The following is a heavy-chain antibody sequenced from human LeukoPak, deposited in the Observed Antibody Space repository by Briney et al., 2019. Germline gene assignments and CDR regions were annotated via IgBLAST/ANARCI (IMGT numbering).Heavy chain of an antibody. Sequence: PGGSLRLSCAASGFTFSSCAMDWVRQAPGKGLEWVSAISGGGGSTYYADSVKGRFTISRDNSKNTLLLQMNSLRAEDTAVYYCAKDHVTGANTPLTKWGQGILGTVSS. CDR2: ISGGGGST. CDR3: AKDHVTGANTPLTK. CDR1: GFTFSSCA. J-gene: IGHJ4*02. V-gene: IGHV3-23*01. D-gene: IGHD1-26*01.